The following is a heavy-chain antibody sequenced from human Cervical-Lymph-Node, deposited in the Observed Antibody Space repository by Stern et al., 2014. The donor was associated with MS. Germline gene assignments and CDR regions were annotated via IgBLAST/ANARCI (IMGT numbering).Heavy chain of an antibody. V-gene: IGHV1-18*01. Sequence: VQLVQSGAEVKKPGASVKVSCKASGYTFTSYGSSWVRQAPGQGLEWMGWFSSYSGTTYYAQKLQGSVSMTTDTSTCTAYMELRSRMSDDAAVYYCAIGLLGSENAFDIWGQGTMVTVSS. CDR3: AIGLLGSENAFDI. D-gene: IGHD2-15*01. CDR1: GYTFTSYG. CDR2: FSSYSGTT. J-gene: IGHJ3*02.